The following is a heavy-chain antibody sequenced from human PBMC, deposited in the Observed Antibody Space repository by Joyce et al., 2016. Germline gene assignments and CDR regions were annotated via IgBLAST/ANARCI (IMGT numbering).Heavy chain of an antibody. V-gene: IGHV1-18*01. J-gene: IGHJ4*02. CDR1: GYTFTTYG. Sequence: QVHLVQSGAEVKKPGASVKVSCKASGYTFTTYGISWVRQAPGQGLEWMGWISAYTGNTNNPQKLQGRVTMTTDTSTSTAYMALRRLRSDDTAMYYCARDLGVATADPDYWGQGTLVTVSS. CDR2: ISAYTGNT. CDR3: ARDLGVATADPDY. D-gene: IGHD5-18*01.